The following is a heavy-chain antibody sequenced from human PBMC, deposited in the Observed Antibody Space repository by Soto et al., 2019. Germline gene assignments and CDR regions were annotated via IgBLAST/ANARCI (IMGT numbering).Heavy chain of an antibody. V-gene: IGHV1-2*04. CDR3: ARSYSSSSRWFDP. D-gene: IGHD6-6*01. CDR2: INPNSGGT. Sequence: QVQLVQSGAEVKKPGASVKVSCKASGYTFTGYYKHWVRQAPGQGLEWMGWINPNSGGTNYAQKFQGWVTMTRDTSISTADMELSRLRYVDTAVYFCARSYSSSSRWFDPWGQGTLVTVSS. J-gene: IGHJ5*02. CDR1: GYTFTGYY.